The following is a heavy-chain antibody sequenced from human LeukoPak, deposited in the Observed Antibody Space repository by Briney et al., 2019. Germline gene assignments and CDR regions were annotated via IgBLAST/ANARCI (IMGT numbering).Heavy chain of an antibody. V-gene: IGHV4-59*06. CDR1: GGSISTYY. CDR2: IYYSGST. Sequence: SETLSLTCTVSGGSISTYYGNWIRQAPGRGLEWIGYIYYSGSTYYNPSLKSRVTISVDTSKNQFSLKLSSVTAADTAVYYCAAQDVNWFDPWGQGTLVTVSS. D-gene: IGHD2-15*01. CDR3: AAQDVNWFDP. J-gene: IGHJ5*02.